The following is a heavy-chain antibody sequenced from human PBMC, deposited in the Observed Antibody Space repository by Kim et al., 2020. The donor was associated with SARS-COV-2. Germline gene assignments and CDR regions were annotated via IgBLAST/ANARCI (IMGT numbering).Heavy chain of an antibody. CDR3: ARDRGDVAGFDY. V-gene: IGHV1-69*01. J-gene: IGHJ4*02. Sequence: NYAQKFQGRVTITADESTSTAYMELSSLRSEDTAVYYCARDRGDVAGFDYWGQGTLVTVSS. D-gene: IGHD7-27*01.